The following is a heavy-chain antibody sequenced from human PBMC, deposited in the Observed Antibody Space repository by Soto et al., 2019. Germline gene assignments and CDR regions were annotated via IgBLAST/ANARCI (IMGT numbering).Heavy chain of an antibody. J-gene: IGHJ6*02. D-gene: IGHD1-26*01. CDR1: GGSFSGYY. CDR3: ARGYRGRSGMDV. Sequence: SETLSLTCAVYGGSFSGYYWSWIRQPPGKGLEWIGEINHSGSTNYNPSLKSRVTISVDTSKNQFSLKLSSVTAADTAVYYCARGYRGRSGMDVWGQGTTVTASS. V-gene: IGHV4-34*01. CDR2: INHSGST.